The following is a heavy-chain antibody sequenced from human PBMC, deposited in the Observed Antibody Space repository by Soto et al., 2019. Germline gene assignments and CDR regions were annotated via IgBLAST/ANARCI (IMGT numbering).Heavy chain of an antibody. CDR2: IIPILGIA. V-gene: IGHV1-69*02. J-gene: IGHJ4*02. CDR1: GGTFSSYT. Sequence: QVQLVQSGAEVKKPGSSVNVSCKASGGTFSSYTISWVRQAPGQGLEWMGRIIPILGIANYAQKFQGRVTITADKSTSTAYMELSSLRSEDTAVYYCEVYSSGWYVDYWGQGTLVTVSS. D-gene: IGHD6-19*01. CDR3: EVYSSGWYVDY.